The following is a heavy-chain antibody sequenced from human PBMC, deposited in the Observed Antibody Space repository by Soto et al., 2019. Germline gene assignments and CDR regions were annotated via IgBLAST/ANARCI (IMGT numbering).Heavy chain of an antibody. CDR3: AKDKHYDFWSGYLPYMDV. D-gene: IGHD3-3*01. Sequence: PGRSLRLSCAASEFTFSSYAMSWVRQAPGKGLEWVSAISGSGGSTYYADSVKGRFTISRDNSKNTLYLQMNSLRAEDTAVYYCAKDKHYDFWSGYLPYMDVCGKGTTVTVPS. CDR1: EFTFSSYA. V-gene: IGHV3-23*01. CDR2: ISGSGGST. J-gene: IGHJ6*03.